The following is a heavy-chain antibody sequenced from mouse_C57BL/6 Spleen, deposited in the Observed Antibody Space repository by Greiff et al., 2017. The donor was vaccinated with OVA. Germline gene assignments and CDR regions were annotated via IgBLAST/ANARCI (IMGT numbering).Heavy chain of an antibody. CDR1: GYTFTSYW. Sequence: VQLQQPGAELVMPGASVKLSCKASGYTFTSYWMHWVKQRPGQGLEWIGEIDPSDSYTNYNQKFKGKSALTVDKSSSTAYMQLSSLTSEDAAVYYCARGGTRYAMDYWGQGTSVTVSS. CDR2: IDPSDSYT. CDR3: ARGGTRYAMDY. D-gene: IGHD2-14*01. J-gene: IGHJ4*01. V-gene: IGHV1-69*01.